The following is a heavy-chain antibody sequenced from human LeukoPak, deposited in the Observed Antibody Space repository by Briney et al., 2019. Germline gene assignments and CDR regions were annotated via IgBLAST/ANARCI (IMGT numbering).Heavy chain of an antibody. D-gene: IGHD2-2*01. CDR3: ARLWVVVVPAATFDAFDI. Sequence: SETLSLTCTVSGGSISSSSYYWGWIPQPPGKGLEWIGCIYYSGSTYYNPSLKSRVTISVDTSKNQFSLKLSSVPAADTAVYYCARLWVVVVPAATFDAFDIWGQGTMVAVSS. V-gene: IGHV4-39*01. CDR1: GGSISSSSYY. CDR2: IYYSGST. J-gene: IGHJ3*02.